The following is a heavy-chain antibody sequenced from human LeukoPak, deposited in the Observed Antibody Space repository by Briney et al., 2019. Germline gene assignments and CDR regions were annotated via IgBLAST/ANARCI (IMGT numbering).Heavy chain of an antibody. J-gene: IGHJ6*03. CDR3: ARGGFCSGGSCPVDYYYYMDV. CDR2: ISSSSRTI. D-gene: IGHD2-15*01. CDR1: GFTFSSYS. Sequence: GGSLRLACAASGFTFSSYSMNWVGQAPGKGLEWVSYISSSSRTIYYADSVRGRFTISRDNAKNTLYLQLNSLRAEDTAVYYCARGGFCSGGSCPVDYYYYMDVWGKGTTVTVSS. V-gene: IGHV3-48*04.